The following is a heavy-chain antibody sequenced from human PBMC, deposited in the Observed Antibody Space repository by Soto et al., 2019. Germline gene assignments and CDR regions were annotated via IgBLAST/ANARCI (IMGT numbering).Heavy chain of an antibody. J-gene: IGHJ4*02. V-gene: IGHV4-61*01. D-gene: IGHD3-3*01. CDR1: GGTVSSGSYY. CDR3: ARVGDFWSGYEYYFDY. Sequence: PSETLSLTCTVSGGTVSSGSYYWSWIRQPPGKGLEWIGYIYYSGSTNYNPSLKSRVTISVDTSKNQFSLKLSSVTAADTAVYYCARVGDFWSGYEYYFDYWGQGTLVTVSS. CDR2: IYYSGST.